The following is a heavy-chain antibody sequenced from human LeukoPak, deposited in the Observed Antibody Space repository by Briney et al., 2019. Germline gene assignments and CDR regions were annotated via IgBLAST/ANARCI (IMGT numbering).Heavy chain of an antibody. D-gene: IGHD4-23*01. CDR2: IYPGDSDT. CDR3: ARGKYCDNSPGDY. CDR1: GYSITNYW. V-gene: IGHV5-51*01. Sequence: GESLKISCKASGYSITNYWIGWVRQLPGKGLERMGIIYPGDSDTRYSPSFQRQVTISADKSISTAYLQWSSLNASDTVMYYGARGKYCDNSPGDYWGQGTLVTVSS. J-gene: IGHJ4*02.